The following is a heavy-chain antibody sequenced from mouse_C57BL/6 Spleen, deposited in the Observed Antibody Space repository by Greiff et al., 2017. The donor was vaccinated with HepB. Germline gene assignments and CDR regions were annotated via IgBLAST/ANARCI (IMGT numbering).Heavy chain of an antibody. Sequence: QVQLQQPGAELVRPGTSVKLSCKASGYTFTSYWMHWVKQRPGQGLEWIGVIDPSDSYTNYNQKFKGKATLTVDTSSSTAYMQLSSLTSEDSAVYYCARRYDHWYFDVWGTGTTVTVSS. J-gene: IGHJ1*03. CDR3: ARRYDHWYFDV. V-gene: IGHV1-59*01. D-gene: IGHD1-1*01. CDR2: IDPSDSYT. CDR1: GYTFTSYW.